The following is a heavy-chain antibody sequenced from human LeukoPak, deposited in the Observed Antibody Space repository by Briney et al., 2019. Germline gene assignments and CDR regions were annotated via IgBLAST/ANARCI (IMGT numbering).Heavy chain of an antibody. CDR1: GYTSTSYA. D-gene: IGHD3-10*01. CDR3: AREESTLVRGGGKYFQH. CDR2: INTNTGNP. J-gene: IGHJ1*01. Sequence: ASVKVSCKASGYTSTSYAMNWVRQAPGQGLEWMGWINTNTGNPTYAQGFTGRFVFSLDTSVSTAYLQISSLKAEDTAVYYCAREESTLVRGGGKYFQHWGQGTLVTVSS. V-gene: IGHV7-4-1*02.